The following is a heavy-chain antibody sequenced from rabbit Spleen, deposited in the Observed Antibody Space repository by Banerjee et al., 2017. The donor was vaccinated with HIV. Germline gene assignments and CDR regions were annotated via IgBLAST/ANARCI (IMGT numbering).Heavy chain of an antibody. Sequence: QSLEESWGDLVKPGASLTLTCKASGVSLNDKDVMCWVRQAPGKGLEWIACINIVTGKSVYASWAKGRFTMSRTSSTTVTLQMSSLTAADTATYFCARDLVAVIGWNFNLWGQGTLVTVS. J-gene: IGHJ4*01. V-gene: IGHV1S40*01. CDR2: INIVTGKS. D-gene: IGHD1-1*01. CDR3: ARDLVAVIGWNFNL. CDR1: GVSLNDKDV.